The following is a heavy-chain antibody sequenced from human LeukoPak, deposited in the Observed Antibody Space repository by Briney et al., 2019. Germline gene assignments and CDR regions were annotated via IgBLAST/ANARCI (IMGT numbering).Heavy chain of an antibody. CDR3: ARGSGGYYDSGRRYYYGMDV. J-gene: IGHJ6*02. CDR2: IYSGGST. V-gene: IGHV3-66*01. CDR1: GFTVSSNY. D-gene: IGHD3-22*01. Sequence: GGSLRLSCAASGFTVSSNYMSWVSQAPGKGLEWVSVIYSGGSTYHADSVKGRFTISRDNSKDTLYLQMNSLRAEDTAVYYCARGSGGYYDSGRRYYYGMDVWGQGTTVTVSS.